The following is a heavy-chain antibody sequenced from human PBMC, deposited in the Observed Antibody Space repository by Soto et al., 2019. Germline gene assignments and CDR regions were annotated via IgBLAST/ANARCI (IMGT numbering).Heavy chain of an antibody. V-gene: IGHV4-30-4*01. CDR1: GGSISSGDYY. J-gene: IGHJ5*02. Sequence: SETLSLTCTVSGGSISSGDYYWSWIRQPPGKGLEWIGYIYYSGSTYYNPSLKSRVTISVDTSKNQFSLKLSSVTAADTAVYYCARGSAYYDSSGYPNWFDPWGQGTLVTVSS. CDR3: ARGSAYYDSSGYPNWFDP. D-gene: IGHD3-22*01. CDR2: IYYSGST.